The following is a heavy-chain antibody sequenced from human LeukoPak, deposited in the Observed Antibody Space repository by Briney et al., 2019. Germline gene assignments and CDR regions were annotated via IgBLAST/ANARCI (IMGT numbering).Heavy chain of an antibody. V-gene: IGHV4-34*01. Sequence: ASETLSLTCAVYGGSFSGYYWSWIRQPPGKGLEWIGEINHSGSTNYNPSLKSRVTISVDTSKNQFSLKLSSVTAADTAVYYCAVPDGSSIDYWGQEPLVTVSS. J-gene: IGHJ4*02. D-gene: IGHD2-2*01. CDR3: AVPDGSSIDY. CDR1: GGSFSGYY. CDR2: INHSGST.